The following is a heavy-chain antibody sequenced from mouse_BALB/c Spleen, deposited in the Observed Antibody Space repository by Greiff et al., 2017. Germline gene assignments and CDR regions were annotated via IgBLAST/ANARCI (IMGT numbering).Heavy chain of an antibody. CDR2: ISDGGSYT. J-gene: IGHJ2*01. CDR3: AREYGNYGGYYFDY. Sequence: EVHLVESGGGLVKPGGSLKLSCAASGFTFSDYYMYWVRQTPEKRLEWVATISDGGSYTYYPDSVKGRFTISRDNAKNNLYLQMSSLKSEDTAMYYCAREYGNYGGYYFDYWGQGTTLTVSS. D-gene: IGHD2-1*01. CDR1: GFTFSDYY. V-gene: IGHV5-4*02.